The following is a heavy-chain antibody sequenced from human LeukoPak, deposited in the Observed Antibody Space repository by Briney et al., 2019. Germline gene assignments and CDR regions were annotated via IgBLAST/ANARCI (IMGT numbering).Heavy chain of an antibody. CDR1: GGSISSYY. D-gene: IGHD1-26*01. V-gene: IGHV4-39*07. Sequence: SETLSLTCTVSGGSISSYYWGWIRQPPGKGLEWIGSIYYSGSTYYSPSLKSRVTISVDTSKNQFSLKLSFVTAADTAVYYCARDLGRGSMDVWGLGTTVTVSS. CDR3: ARDLGRGSMDV. J-gene: IGHJ6*02. CDR2: IYYSGST.